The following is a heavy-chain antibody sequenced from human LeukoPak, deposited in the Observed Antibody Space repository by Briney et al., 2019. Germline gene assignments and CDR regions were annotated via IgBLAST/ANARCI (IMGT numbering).Heavy chain of an antibody. V-gene: IGHV1-2*06. D-gene: IGHD3-10*01. CDR3: ARAQYGVTMVRGVFLSHDFDY. Sequence: ASVKVSCKASGYTFTGYYMHWVRQAPGQGLEWMGRINTNSGGTNYAQKFQGRVTMTRDTYISKAYMELSRQRSDDTAVYYCARAQYGVTMVRGVFLSHDFDYCGQGTLVTVSS. J-gene: IGHJ4*02. CDR1: GYTFTGYY. CDR2: INTNSGGT.